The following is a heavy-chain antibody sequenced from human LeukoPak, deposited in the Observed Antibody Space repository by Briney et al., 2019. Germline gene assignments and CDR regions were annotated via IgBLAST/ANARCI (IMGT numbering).Heavy chain of an antibody. CDR3: AAPLVSGSYYIEDDAFDI. CDR1: GFTFTSSA. CDR2: IVVGSGNT. Sequence: SVTVSCKASGFTFTSSAMQWVRQARGQRLEWIGWIVVGSGNTNYAQKFQERVTITRDMSTSTAYMELSSLRSEDTAVYYCAAPLVSGSYYIEDDAFDIWGQGTMVTVSS. D-gene: IGHD1-26*01. J-gene: IGHJ3*02. V-gene: IGHV1-58*02.